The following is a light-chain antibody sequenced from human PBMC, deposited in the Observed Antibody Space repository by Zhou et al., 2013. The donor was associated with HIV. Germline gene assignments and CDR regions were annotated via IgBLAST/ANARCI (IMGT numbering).Light chain of an antibody. J-gene: IGKJ1*01. CDR3: QHRGPWPWT. V-gene: IGKV3D-20*02. Sequence: DIVLTQSPGFLSLSPGESATLSCRASQSLSSDYLSWYQQQPGRSPRLLIYGASSRATGIPDRFSGSGFGTAFTLTISSLEPEDFAVYYCQHRGPWPWTFGQGTKVDMK. CDR1: QSLSSDY. CDR2: GAS.